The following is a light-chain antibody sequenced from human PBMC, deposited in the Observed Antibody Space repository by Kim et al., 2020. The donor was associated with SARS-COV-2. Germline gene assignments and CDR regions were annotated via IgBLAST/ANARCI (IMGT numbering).Light chain of an antibody. CDR1: SGNIGSNY. J-gene: IGLJ3*02. CDR3: QSYDSTIRV. Sequence: GWKVITSCTRTSGNIGSNYVQWYQQRPGTAPIIVIHEDTERPSGVPDRFSGSIDVTSNSAFLTISGLRPEDEADYYCQSYDSTIRVFGGGTQLTVL. V-gene: IGLV6-57*03. CDR2: EDT.